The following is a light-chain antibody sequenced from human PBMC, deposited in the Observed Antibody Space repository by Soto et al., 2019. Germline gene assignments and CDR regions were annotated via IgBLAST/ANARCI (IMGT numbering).Light chain of an antibody. V-gene: IGLV2-14*01. J-gene: IGLJ1*01. CDR1: SSDVGGRNS. CDR2: DVS. CDR3: SSYTSSSTLV. Sequence: QSVLTQPASVSGSPGQSTTISCTGTSSDVGGRNSVAWYQHNPGKAPRLMIYDVSNRPSGVSSRFSGSKSGNTASLSISGLQAEDGADYYCSSYTSSSTLVFGTGTKVTVL.